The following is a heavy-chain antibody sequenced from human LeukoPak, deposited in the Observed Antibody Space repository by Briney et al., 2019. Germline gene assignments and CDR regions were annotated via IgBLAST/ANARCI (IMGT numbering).Heavy chain of an antibody. V-gene: IGHV3-23*01. J-gene: IGHJ4*02. CDR1: GFTFSGIA. Sequence: PGGSLRLSCAPSGFTFSGIAMTWVRQAPGKGLEWVSTIRSNGDTAYNADSVRGRFAISRDNSKNALFLRMNSLRVEDTAIYYCAKGQELDDGDFDSWGQGTLVTVSS. CDR3: AKGQELDDGDFDS. D-gene: IGHD1-26*01. CDR2: IRSNGDTA.